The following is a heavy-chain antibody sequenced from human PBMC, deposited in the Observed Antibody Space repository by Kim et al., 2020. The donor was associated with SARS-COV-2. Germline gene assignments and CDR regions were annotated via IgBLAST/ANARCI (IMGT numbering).Heavy chain of an antibody. J-gene: IGHJ4*02. V-gene: IGHV3-48*02. CDR3: ARDLGASPGGGY. CDR1: GFALSTYN. CDR2: ITTSSSVI. D-gene: IGHD1-26*01. Sequence: GGSLRLSCTASGFALSTYNMDWVRQAPGKGLEWISFITTSSSVIKYADSVQGRFAISRDNAKNALYLQMDRLRDEDTAVYFCARDLGASPGGGYWGQGTLVTVSS.